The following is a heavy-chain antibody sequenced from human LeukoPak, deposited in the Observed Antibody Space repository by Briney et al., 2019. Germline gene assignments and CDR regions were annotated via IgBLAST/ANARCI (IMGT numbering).Heavy chain of an antibody. J-gene: IGHJ4*02. D-gene: IGHD2-15*01. CDR2: IHTSGST. CDR1: GGSSRTYY. V-gene: IGHV4-4*09. Sequence: PSETLSLTCTVSGGSSRTYYWSWIRQPPGKGLEGIGSIHTSGSTSYNPSLKGRVTMSVDTSKNQFSLRLSSVTAADTAVYYCARPGQSSWWVYFNYWGQGTVVTVSS. CDR3: ARPGQSSWWVYFNY.